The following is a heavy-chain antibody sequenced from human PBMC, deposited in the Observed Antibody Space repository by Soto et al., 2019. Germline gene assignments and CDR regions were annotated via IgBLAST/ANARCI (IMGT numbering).Heavy chain of an antibody. V-gene: IGHV3-23*01. CDR1: GFTFSSYA. CDR2: ISGSGGST. J-gene: IGHJ1*01. D-gene: IGHD6-19*01. CDR3: AKSPIAVAGTEYFQH. Sequence: GGSLRLSCAASGFTFSSYAMSWVRQAPGKGLEWVSAISGSGGSTYYADSVKGRFTISRDNSKNTLYLQMNSLRAEDTVVYYCAKSPIAVAGTEYFQHWGQGTLVTVSS.